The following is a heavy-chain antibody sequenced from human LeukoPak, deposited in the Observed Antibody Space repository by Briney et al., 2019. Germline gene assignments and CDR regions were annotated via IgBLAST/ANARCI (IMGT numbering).Heavy chain of an antibody. CDR2: ISYDGSNK. D-gene: IGHD2-15*01. Sequence: GGSLRLSCAASGFTFSSYGMPWVRQAPGKGLEWVAVISYDGSNKYYADSVKGRFTISRDNSKNTLYLQMNSLRAEDTAVYYCARDPGSPYYYYGMDVWGQGTTVTVSS. CDR1: GFTFSSYG. J-gene: IGHJ6*02. CDR3: ARDPGSPYYYYGMDV. V-gene: IGHV3-30*03.